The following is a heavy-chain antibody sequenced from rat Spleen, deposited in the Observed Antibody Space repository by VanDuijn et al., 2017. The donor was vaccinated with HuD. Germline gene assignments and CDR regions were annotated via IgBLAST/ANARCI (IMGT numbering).Heavy chain of an antibody. CDR3: TRGYYFDY. Sequence: EVQLVESGGGLVQPGRSMKLSCTASGFTFSYHYMAWVRQAPAQGLKWVATISYDGSTPYYRDSVKGRFTISRDNARSTLYLHMDSLRSDDTATYYCTRGYYFDYWGQGVMVTVSS. V-gene: IGHV5-7*01. CDR1: GFTFSYHY. J-gene: IGHJ2*01. CDR2: ISYDGSTP.